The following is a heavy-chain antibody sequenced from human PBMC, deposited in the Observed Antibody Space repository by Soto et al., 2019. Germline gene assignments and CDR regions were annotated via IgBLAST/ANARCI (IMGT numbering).Heavy chain of an antibody. D-gene: IGHD4-17*01. V-gene: IGHV3-21*01. Sequence: GGSLRLSCAASGFTFSSYSMNWVRQAPGKGLEWVSSISSSSSYIYYADSVKGRFTISRDNAKNSLYLQMNSLRAEDTAVYYCARGSTVTQLFDYWGQGTLVTVSS. J-gene: IGHJ4*02. CDR1: GFTFSSYS. CDR3: ARGSTVTQLFDY. CDR2: ISSSSSYI.